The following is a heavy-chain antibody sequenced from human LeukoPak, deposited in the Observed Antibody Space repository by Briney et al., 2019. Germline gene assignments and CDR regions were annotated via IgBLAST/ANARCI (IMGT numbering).Heavy chain of an antibody. Sequence: QPGESLRLSCAASGFTFSRYWIHWVRQAPGKGLEWVAVISYDGSNKYYADSVKGRFTISRDNSKNTLYLQMNSLRAEDTAVYYCAREGTGTVLFDYWGQGTLVTVSS. D-gene: IGHD1-1*01. CDR3: AREGTGTVLFDY. CDR1: GFTFSRYW. V-gene: IGHV3-30-3*01. CDR2: ISYDGSNK. J-gene: IGHJ4*02.